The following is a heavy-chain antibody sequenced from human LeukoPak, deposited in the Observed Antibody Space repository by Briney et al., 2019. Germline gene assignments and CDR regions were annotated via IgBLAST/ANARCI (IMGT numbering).Heavy chain of an antibody. CDR3: AREEGYSYGLDY. CDR1: GGSISSGGYY. V-gene: IGHV4-31*03. D-gene: IGHD5-18*01. Sequence: SETLSPTCTVSGGSISSGGYYWSWIRQHPGKGLEWIGYIYYSGSTYYNPSLKSRVTISVDTSKNQFSLKLSSVTAADTAVYYCAREEGYSYGLDYWGQGTLVTVSS. J-gene: IGHJ4*02. CDR2: IYYSGST.